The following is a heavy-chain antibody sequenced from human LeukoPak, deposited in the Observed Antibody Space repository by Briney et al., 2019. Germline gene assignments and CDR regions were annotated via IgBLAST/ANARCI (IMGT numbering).Heavy chain of an antibody. CDR2: MNPNSGNT. D-gene: IGHD3-22*01. Sequence: GASVKVSCKASGYTFTSYDINWVRQATGQGLEWMGWMNPNSGNTGYAQKFQGRVTMTRNTSISTAYMELSSLRSEDTAVYYCAKINYYDSSGYYLGLDYWGQGTLVTVSS. V-gene: IGHV1-8*01. J-gene: IGHJ4*02. CDR3: AKINYYDSSGYYLGLDY. CDR1: GYTFTSYD.